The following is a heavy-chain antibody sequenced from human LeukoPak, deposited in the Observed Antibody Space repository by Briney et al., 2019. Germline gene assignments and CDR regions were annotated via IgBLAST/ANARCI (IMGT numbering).Heavy chain of an antibody. V-gene: IGHV3-48*01. CDR3: ARQNGAGYYYYFDS. CDR1: GFTFSSYS. J-gene: IGHJ4*02. Sequence: GGSLRLSCAASGFTFSSYSMNWGRQAPGKGLELVSYISSSSGSIYYADSVKGRFTISRDNAKNSLFLQMTSLRAEDAAVYYCARQNGAGYYYYFDSWGQGTQVTVSS. CDR2: ISSSSGSI. D-gene: IGHD3-22*01.